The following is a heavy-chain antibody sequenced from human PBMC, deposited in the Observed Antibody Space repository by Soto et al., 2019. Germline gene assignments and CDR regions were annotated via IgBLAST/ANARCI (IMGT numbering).Heavy chain of an antibody. CDR2: IFNTGNT. D-gene: IGHD2-2*01. CDR1: GYSISSGSY. CDR3: ARSYQLLLGCFDA. Sequence: SETLSLTCAVSGYSISSGSYWAWIRQPPEKGLEWLGSIFNTGNTYYNPSLESRVTLSVDTSKNQFSLKVNSVSAADTAVYYCARSYQLLLGCFDAWGQGTLVTVPS. V-gene: IGHV4-38-2*01. J-gene: IGHJ5*02.